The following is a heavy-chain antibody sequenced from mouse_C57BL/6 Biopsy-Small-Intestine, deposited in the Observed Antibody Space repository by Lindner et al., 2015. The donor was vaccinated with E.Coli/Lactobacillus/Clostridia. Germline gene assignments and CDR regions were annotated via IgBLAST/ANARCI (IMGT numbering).Heavy chain of an antibody. D-gene: IGHD4-1*01. CDR3: ARRGWDHYWYFDV. J-gene: IGHJ1*03. CDR2: IYPGSINP. V-gene: IGHV1-84*01. CDR1: GYIFTDYH. Sequence: VQLQESGPELVKPGASVKISCKASGYIFTDYHINWVKQRPGQGLEWIGWIYPGSINPKYNEKFKGKATLTVDTSSTTAYMQFSSLTSEDSAVYFCARRGWDHYWYFDVWDTGTTVTVSS.